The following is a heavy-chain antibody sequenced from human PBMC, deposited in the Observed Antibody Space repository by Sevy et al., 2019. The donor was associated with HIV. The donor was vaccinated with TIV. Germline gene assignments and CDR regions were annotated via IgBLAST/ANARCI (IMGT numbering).Heavy chain of an antibody. Sequence: GGSLRLSCAASVVTFSSYGIHWVRQAPGKGLEWVAVISYDGSKKNHAESMKGRFTISRDNSKNTLYLEMSSLRPEDTAVYYCAHSSGLYGYYYGMDVWGQGTTVTVSS. CDR3: AHSSGLYGYYYGMDV. CDR1: VVTFSSYG. D-gene: IGHD3-3*01. J-gene: IGHJ6*02. V-gene: IGHV3-30*03. CDR2: ISYDGSKK.